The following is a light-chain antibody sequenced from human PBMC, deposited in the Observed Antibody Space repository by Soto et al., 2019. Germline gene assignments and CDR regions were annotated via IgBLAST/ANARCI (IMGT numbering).Light chain of an antibody. CDR1: ETINGW. CDR2: KAS. Sequence: DLQMTQSPSTLSASVGDRVTITCRARETINGWLAWYQQKPGKAPKLLINKASTLESGVPSRFSGSGSGTEFTLTISSLQPDDFATYYCQQYKSYSSSTFGQGTKLEIK. CDR3: QQYKSYSSST. V-gene: IGKV1-5*03. J-gene: IGKJ2*01.